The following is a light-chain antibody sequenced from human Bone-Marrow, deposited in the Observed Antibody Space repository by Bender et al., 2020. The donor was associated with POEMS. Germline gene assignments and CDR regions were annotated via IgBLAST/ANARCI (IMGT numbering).Light chain of an antibody. CDR2: DVS. Sequence: QSALTQPASVSGSPGQSITISCTGTSRDVGYYNYVSWYQQRPGKAPNLMIFDVSNRPSGVSNRFSGSKSGNTASLTISGLQAEDEADYYCCSYTGTNRVFGGGTKLTVL. CDR1: SRDVGYYNY. CDR3: CSYTGTNRV. J-gene: IGLJ3*02. V-gene: IGLV2-14*01.